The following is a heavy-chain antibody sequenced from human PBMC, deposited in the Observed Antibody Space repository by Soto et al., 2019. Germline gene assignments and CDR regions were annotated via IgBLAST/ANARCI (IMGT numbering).Heavy chain of an antibody. CDR3: ARRWGDAFDF. CDR1: GGSISRYY. V-gene: IGHV4-59*08. CDR2: IYYSGST. Sequence: QVQLQESGPGLVKPSETLSLTCTVSGGSISRYYWSWIRQPPGKGLEWIGYIYYSGSTNYNPSLKSRVPISVDTSKNQFSLKLSSVTAADTAVYYCARRWGDAFDFWGQGTMVTVSS. J-gene: IGHJ3*01. D-gene: IGHD3-16*01.